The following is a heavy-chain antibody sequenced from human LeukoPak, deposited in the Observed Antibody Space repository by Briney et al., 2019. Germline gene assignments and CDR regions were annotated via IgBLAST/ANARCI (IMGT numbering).Heavy chain of an antibody. J-gene: IGHJ4*02. V-gene: IGHV4-38-2*01. D-gene: IGHD6-13*01. CDR1: GYSISSGYY. CDR3: ARSGWVIAAAGHDFDY. CDR2: IYHSGST. Sequence: SETLSLTCAVSGYSISSGYYWGWIRQPPGKGLEWIGSIYHSGSTYYNPSLKSRVTISVDTPKNQFSLKLSSVTAADTAVYYCARSGWVIAAAGHDFDYWGQGTLVTVSS.